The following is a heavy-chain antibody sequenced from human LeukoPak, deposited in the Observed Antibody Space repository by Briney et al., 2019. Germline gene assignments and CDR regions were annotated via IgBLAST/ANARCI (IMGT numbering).Heavy chain of an antibody. V-gene: IGHV3-7*01. CDR2: INKDVSEK. Sequence: GGSLRLSCEAAGFTVSRYWMSCVRQAPGKGLEWVANINKDVSEKYYRDSVRGRLTISRDTAKTSLYLQMNSLRAEDTAVYYCARDYVWGSYFGYWGQGTLVTVSS. CDR3: ARDYVWGSYFGY. D-gene: IGHD3-16*01. CDR1: GFTVSRYW. J-gene: IGHJ4*02.